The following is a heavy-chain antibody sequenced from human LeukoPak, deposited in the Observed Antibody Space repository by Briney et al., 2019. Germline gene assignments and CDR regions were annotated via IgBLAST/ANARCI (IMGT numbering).Heavy chain of an antibody. J-gene: IGHJ4*02. Sequence: GGSLRLSCAASGFTFSSYAMSWVRQAPGKGLEWVSAISGSGGSTYYADSVKGRFTISRDNAKNTLYLQMNRLRAEDTAVYYCAKGDSSSWYSGVPHYFDYWGQGTLVTVSS. CDR3: AKGDSSSWYSGVPHYFDY. V-gene: IGHV3-23*01. CDR1: GFTFSSYA. D-gene: IGHD6-13*01. CDR2: ISGSGGST.